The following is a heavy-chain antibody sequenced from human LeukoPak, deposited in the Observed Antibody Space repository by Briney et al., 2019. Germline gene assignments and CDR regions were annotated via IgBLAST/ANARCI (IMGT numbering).Heavy chain of an antibody. Sequence: SETLSLTCTVSGGSISSYYWSWIRQPPGKGLEWIGYIYYSGSTNYNPSLKSRVTISVDTSKNQFSLKLSSVTAADTAVYYCARLIAARMDFDYWGQGTLVTVSS. CDR2: IYYSGST. CDR1: GGSISSYY. J-gene: IGHJ4*02. CDR3: ARLIAARMDFDY. D-gene: IGHD6-6*01. V-gene: IGHV4-59*08.